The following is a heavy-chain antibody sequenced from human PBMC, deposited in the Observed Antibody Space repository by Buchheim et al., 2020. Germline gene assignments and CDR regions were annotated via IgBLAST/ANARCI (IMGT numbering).Heavy chain of an antibody. J-gene: IGHJ4*02. CDR3: ARGPGARRTLDY. Sequence: QVQLQQWGAGLLKPSETLSLTCAVYGGSFSDYYWNWIRQLPEKGLEWIGEIHQRGGTKYNRSLKSRATMSVDATKNKLSLSVTSVTAADTAVYYCARGPGARRTLDYWGQGTL. CDR1: GGSFSDYY. CDR2: IHQRGGT. V-gene: IGHV4-34*01. D-gene: IGHD1-14*01.